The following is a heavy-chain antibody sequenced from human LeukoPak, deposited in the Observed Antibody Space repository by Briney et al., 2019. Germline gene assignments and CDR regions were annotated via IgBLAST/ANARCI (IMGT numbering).Heavy chain of an antibody. Sequence: GASVKVSCKASGYTFTSYGISWVRQAPGQGLEGMGWISAYNGNTNYAQKLQGRVTMTTDTSTSTAYMELRSLRSDDTAVYYCARAERDYDFWSGYYYYYYMAVWGKGTTVNVSS. CDR1: GYTFTSYG. D-gene: IGHD3-3*01. CDR3: ARAERDYDFWSGYYYYYYMAV. V-gene: IGHV1-18*01. J-gene: IGHJ6*03. CDR2: ISAYNGNT.